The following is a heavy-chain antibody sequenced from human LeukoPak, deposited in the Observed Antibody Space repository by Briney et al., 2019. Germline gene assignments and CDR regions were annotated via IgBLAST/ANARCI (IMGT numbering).Heavy chain of an antibody. CDR3: ANSPPRAGYCSSTSCLGLDY. Sequence: GGSLRLSCAASGFTFSSYGMHWVRQAPGKGLEWVAFIRYDGSNKYYADSVKGRFTISRDNSKNTLYLQMNSLRAEDTAVYYCANSPPRAGYCSSTSCLGLDYWGQGTLVTVSS. J-gene: IGHJ4*02. CDR1: GFTFSSYG. V-gene: IGHV3-30*02. D-gene: IGHD2-2*01. CDR2: IRYDGSNK.